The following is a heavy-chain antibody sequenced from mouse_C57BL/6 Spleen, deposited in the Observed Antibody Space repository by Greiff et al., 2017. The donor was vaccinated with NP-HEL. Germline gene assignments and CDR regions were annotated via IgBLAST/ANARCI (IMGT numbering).Heavy chain of an antibody. V-gene: IGHV1-66*01. CDR1: GYSFTSYY. CDR2: IYPGSGNT. J-gene: IGHJ2*01. D-gene: IGHD2-10*01. CDR3: ARSLPSYYFDY. Sequence: VQLVESGPELVKPGASVKISCKASGYSFTSYYIHWVKQRPGQGLEWIGWIYPGSGNTKYNEKFKGKATLTADTSSSTAYMQLSSLTSEDSAVYYCARSLPSYYFDYWGQGTTLTVSS.